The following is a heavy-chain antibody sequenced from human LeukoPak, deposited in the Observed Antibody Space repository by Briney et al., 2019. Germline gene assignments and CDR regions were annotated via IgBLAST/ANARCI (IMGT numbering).Heavy chain of an antibody. Sequence: ASVKVSCKASGGTFSSYAISWVRQAPGQGLEWMGIINPSGGSTSYAQKFQGRVTMTRDTSTSTVYMELSSLRSEDTAVYYCARDGLRGYDYWGQGTLVTVSS. CDR3: ARDGLRGYDY. D-gene: IGHD4-23*01. V-gene: IGHV1-46*01. J-gene: IGHJ4*02. CDR2: INPSGGST. CDR1: GGTFSSYA.